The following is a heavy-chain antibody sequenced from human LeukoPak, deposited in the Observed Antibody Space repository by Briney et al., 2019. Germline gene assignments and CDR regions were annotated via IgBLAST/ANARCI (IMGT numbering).Heavy chain of an antibody. CDR3: ARDASRYCSGGNCYSGLLGYFDY. J-gene: IGHJ4*02. CDR1: GFTFSNYG. Sequence: GGSLRLSCAASGFTFSNYGMHWVRQAPGKGLEWVTFIHYDGSDRYYADSVKGRFTISRDHAKNSLYLQMNSLRVEDTAVYYCARDASRYCSGGNCYSGLLGYFDYWGQGTLVTVSS. D-gene: IGHD2-15*01. V-gene: IGHV3-30*02. CDR2: IHYDGSDR.